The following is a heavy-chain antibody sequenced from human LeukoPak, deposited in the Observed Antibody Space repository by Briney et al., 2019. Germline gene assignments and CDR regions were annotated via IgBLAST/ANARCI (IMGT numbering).Heavy chain of an antibody. D-gene: IGHD2-2*01. CDR2: IYTSGST. CDR1: GGSISSYY. Sequence: SETLSLTCTVSGGSISSYYWSWIRQPAGKGLEWIGRIYTSGSTNYNPSLKSRVTMSVDTSKNQFSLKLSSVTAADTAVYYCARLVVPAAKDGHNNWFDPWGQGTLVTVSS. V-gene: IGHV4-4*07. J-gene: IGHJ5*02. CDR3: ARLVVPAAKDGHNNWFDP.